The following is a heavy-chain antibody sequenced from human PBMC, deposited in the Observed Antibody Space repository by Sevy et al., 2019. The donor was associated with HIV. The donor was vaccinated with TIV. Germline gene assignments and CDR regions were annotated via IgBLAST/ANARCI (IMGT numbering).Heavy chain of an antibody. J-gene: IGHJ2*01. V-gene: IGHV1-69*10. CDR2: IIPILGIP. Sequence: ASVKVSCKASGGTFSTYGINWVRQAPGQGLEWMGGIIPILGIPNYAQNFQGRVTITADTSTSTAYMELISLRSEDTVVYYCARDNYGDFLGLFDLWGRGTLVTVSS. CDR1: GGTFSTYG. D-gene: IGHD4-17*01. CDR3: ARDNYGDFLGLFDL.